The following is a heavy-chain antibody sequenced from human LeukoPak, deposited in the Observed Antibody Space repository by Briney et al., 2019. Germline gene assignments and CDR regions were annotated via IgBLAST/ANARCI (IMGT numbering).Heavy chain of an antibody. CDR1: GGSISSSSYY. J-gene: IGHJ6*03. CDR2: IYYSGST. CDR3: ARGGNRFHYCYYYMDV. Sequence: PSETLSLTCTVSGGSISSSSYYWGWIRQPPGKGLEWIGSIYYSGSTYYNPSLKSRVTISVDTSKNQFSLKLSSVTAADTAVYYCARGGNRFHYCYYYMDVWGKGTTVTVSS. V-gene: IGHV4-39*07.